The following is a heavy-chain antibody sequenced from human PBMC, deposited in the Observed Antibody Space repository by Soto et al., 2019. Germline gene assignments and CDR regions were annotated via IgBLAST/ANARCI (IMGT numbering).Heavy chain of an antibody. CDR1: GGSISSSNW. V-gene: IGHV4-4*02. CDR2: IYHSGST. J-gene: IGHJ6*02. Sequence: QVQLQESGPGLVKPSGTLSLTCAVSGGSISSSNWWSWVRQPPGKGLEWIGEIYHSGSTNYNPSLKGRVTLSVDKSKNQFSLKLSSVTAADTAVYYCAREKVVGATLYYYGMDVWGQGTTVTVSS. CDR3: AREKVVGATLYYYGMDV. D-gene: IGHD1-26*01.